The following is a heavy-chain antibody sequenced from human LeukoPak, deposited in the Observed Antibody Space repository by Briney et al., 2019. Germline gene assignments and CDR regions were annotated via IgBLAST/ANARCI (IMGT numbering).Heavy chain of an antibody. Sequence: GGSLRLSCAASGFTFSDYYMSWIRQAPGKGLEYVSLISSSGSTKYFADSVKGRFTISRDNAKNSLYLQVNSLRAEDTAVYYCARDGITMRILEYWGQGTLVTVSS. V-gene: IGHV3-11*04. CDR3: ARDGITMRILEY. D-gene: IGHD3-10*01. J-gene: IGHJ4*02. CDR1: GFTFSDYY. CDR2: ISSSGSTK.